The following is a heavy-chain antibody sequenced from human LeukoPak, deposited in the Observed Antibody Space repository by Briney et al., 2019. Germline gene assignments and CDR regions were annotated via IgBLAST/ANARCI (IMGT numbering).Heavy chain of an antibody. Sequence: ASVKVSCKASGYTFTGYYMHWVRQAPGQGLEWMGWINPNSGGTNYEQKFQGRVTMTRDTSISTAYMELSRLRSDDTAVYYCARPEHYYDSSGYSYWGQGTLVTVSS. CDR2: INPNSGGT. D-gene: IGHD3-22*01. V-gene: IGHV1-2*02. J-gene: IGHJ4*02. CDR1: GYTFTGYY. CDR3: ARPEHYYDSSGYSY.